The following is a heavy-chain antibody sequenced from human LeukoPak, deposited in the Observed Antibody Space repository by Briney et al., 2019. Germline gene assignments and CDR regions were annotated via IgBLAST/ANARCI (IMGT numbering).Heavy chain of an antibody. J-gene: IGHJ4*02. CDR2: ISSDGSHK. CDR3: AKSESIIAVAGTLDY. V-gene: IGHV3-30*18. D-gene: IGHD6-19*01. CDR1: AFTFSTYG. Sequence: GGSLRLSCAASAFTFSTYGMHWVRQAPGKGLEWVALISSDGSHKYYADSVKGRFTISRDNSKNTLHLQMNSLRAEDTAVYYCAKSESIIAVAGTLDYWGQGTLVTVSS.